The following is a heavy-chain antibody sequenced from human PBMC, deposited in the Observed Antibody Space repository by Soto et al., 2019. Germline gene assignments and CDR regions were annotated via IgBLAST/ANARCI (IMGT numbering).Heavy chain of an antibody. CDR3: AKDPTHDYGYLEC. CDR1: GFTFSSYA. J-gene: IGHJ4*02. V-gene: IGHV3-23*01. D-gene: IGHD4-17*01. Sequence: GGYLRLSCAASGFTFSSYAMNWVRQAPGKGLEWVSTIRSSVGDTYYAASVKGRFTISRDNSKSTVYLHLNSLRAEDTAIYYCAKDPTHDYGYLECWGEGTRVNVSS. CDR2: IRSSVGDT.